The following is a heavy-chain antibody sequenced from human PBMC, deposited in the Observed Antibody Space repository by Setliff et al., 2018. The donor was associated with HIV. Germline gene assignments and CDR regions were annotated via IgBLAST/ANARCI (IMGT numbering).Heavy chain of an antibody. Sequence: SETLSLTCTVSGGSISSGSYYWSWIRQPAGKGLEWIGRIYTSGSTNYNPSLKSRVTISVDTSKNLFSLKLSSVTAADTAVYYCAREYSSSWYRYFDYWGQGTLVTVS. CDR1: GGSISSGSYY. J-gene: IGHJ4*02. D-gene: IGHD6-13*01. CDR2: IYTSGST. V-gene: IGHV4-61*02. CDR3: AREYSSSWYRYFDY.